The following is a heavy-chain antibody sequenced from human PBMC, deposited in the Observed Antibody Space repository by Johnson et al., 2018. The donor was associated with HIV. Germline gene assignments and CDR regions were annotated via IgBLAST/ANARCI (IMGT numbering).Heavy chain of an antibody. CDR1: GFTVSSNY. CDR2: IYSGGST. J-gene: IGHJ3*02. Sequence: EVQLVESGGGLVQPGGSLRLSCAASGFTVSSNYMSWVRQAPGQGLEWVSVIYSGGSTSYADSVKGRFTISRDISNNTLYLQMNSLGAEDTAVYYCARDQAYSSSSEIWGQGTMVTVSS. D-gene: IGHD6-6*01. V-gene: IGHV3-66*01. CDR3: ARDQAYSSSSEI.